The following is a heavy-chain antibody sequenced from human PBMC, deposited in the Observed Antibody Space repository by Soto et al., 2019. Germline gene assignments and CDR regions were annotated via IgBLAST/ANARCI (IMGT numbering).Heavy chain of an antibody. CDR2: ISGSGGST. D-gene: IGHD6-13*01. CDR3: AKDQSRAIAAAENWFDP. CDR1: GFTFSSYA. V-gene: IGHV3-23*01. J-gene: IGHJ5*02. Sequence: EVQVLESGGGLVQPGGSLRLSCAASGFTFSSYAMSWVRQAPGKGLEWVSAISGSGGSTYYADSVKGRFTISRDNSKNTLYLQMNSLRAEDTAVYYCAKDQSRAIAAAENWFDPWGQGTLVTVSS.